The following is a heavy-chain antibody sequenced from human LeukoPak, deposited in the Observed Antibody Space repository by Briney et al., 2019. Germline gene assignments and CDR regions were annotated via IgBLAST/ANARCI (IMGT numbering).Heavy chain of an antibody. Sequence: GGSLRLSCAASGFTFSTYWMSWVRQAPGKGLEWVANIKQDGSEKYYVGSVKGRFTISRDSAENSLYLQMNSLRAEDTAVYYCARKGYSYGGFDYWGQGTLVTVSS. CDR3: ARKGYSYGGFDY. CDR1: GFTFSTYW. D-gene: IGHD5-18*01. J-gene: IGHJ4*02. V-gene: IGHV3-7*01. CDR2: IKQDGSEK.